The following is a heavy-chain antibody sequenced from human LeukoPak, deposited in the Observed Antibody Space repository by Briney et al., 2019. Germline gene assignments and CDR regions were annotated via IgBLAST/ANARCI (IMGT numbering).Heavy chain of an antibody. D-gene: IGHD1-1*01. V-gene: IGHV4-59*01. CDR2: IYYSGST. J-gene: IGHJ4*02. CDR3: ARGERSTSYYFDY. Sequence: SETLSLTCTVSGGSISSYYWSWIRQPPGKGLEWIGYIYYSGSTNYNPSLKSRVTISVDTSKNQFSLKLSSVTAADTAVYYCARGERSTSYYFDYWGQGTLVTVSS. CDR1: GGSISSYY.